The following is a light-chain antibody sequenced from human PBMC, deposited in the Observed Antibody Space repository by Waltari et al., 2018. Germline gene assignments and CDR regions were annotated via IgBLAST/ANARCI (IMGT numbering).Light chain of an antibody. J-gene: IGLJ3*02. CDR2: NDN. CDR1: NSNIGGNS. Sequence: QSVLTQPPSVSGTPGQRVTISCSGSNSNIGGNSVNWYQQLPGTAPKLLIYNDNQGASGVPDRFSASKSGTSASRAITGLQSEDDAYYYCAVWDDSLGGVFGGGTKLTVL. CDR3: AVWDDSLGGV. V-gene: IGLV1-44*01.